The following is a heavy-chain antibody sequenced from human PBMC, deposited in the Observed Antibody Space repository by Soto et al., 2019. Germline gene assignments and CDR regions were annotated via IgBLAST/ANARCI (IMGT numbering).Heavy chain of an antibody. CDR3: ATRDYDILTGYLHI. D-gene: IGHD3-9*01. V-gene: IGHV1-2*02. J-gene: IGHJ1*01. Sequence: QAHLVQSGAEVRKPGASVKVSCQALEHTSTIYYIHWVRQARGQGLEWMGWINADSGDTTYAEDFRGRVTFTRDTSTCTFHMELSRLRLDDTVMYFCATRDYDILTGYLHIWGQGTLITVSS. CDR1: EHTSTIYY. CDR2: INADSGDT.